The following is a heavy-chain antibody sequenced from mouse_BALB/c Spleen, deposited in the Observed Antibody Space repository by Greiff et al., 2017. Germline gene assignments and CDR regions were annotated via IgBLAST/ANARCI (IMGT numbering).Heavy chain of an antibody. V-gene: IGHV1S81*02. CDR3: ARSMDRSYGNYDYFDY. CDR1: GYTFTSYW. CDR2: INPSNGRT. D-gene: IGHD2-1*01. Sequence: QVQLQQPGAELVKPGASVMLSCKASGYTFTSYWMHWVKQRPGQGLEWIGEINPSNGRTNYNEKFKSKATLTVDKSSSTAYMQLSSLTSEDSAVYYCARSMDRSYGNYDYFDYWGQGTTLTVSS. J-gene: IGHJ2*01.